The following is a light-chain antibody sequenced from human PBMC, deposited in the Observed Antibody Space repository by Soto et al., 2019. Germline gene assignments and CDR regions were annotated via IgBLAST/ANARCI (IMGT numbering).Light chain of an antibody. V-gene: IGKV3-11*01. Sequence: IVFTQSPATLSLSPGKRATFSCRASQNISNHLIWYPQKPGQAPRLLIYDVSNRDTGIPARFSGSGSGTDFTRTISSLEPEDVEVDYCQQRSNWPRTFGQGTKVDIK. CDR2: DVS. CDR1: QNISNH. CDR3: QQRSNWPRT. J-gene: IGKJ1*01.